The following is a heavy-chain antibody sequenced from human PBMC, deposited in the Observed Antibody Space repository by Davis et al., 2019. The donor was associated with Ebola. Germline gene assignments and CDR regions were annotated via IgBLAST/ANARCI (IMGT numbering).Heavy chain of an antibody. Sequence: PSETLSLTCAVYGGSFSGYYWSWIRQPPGKGLEWIGEINHSGSTNYNPSLKSRVTISVDTSKNQFSLKLSSVTAADTAVYYCARAGALWYSSGRGGGAFDIWGQGTMVTVSS. D-gene: IGHD6-19*01. CDR3: ARAGALWYSSGRGGGAFDI. V-gene: IGHV4-34*01. J-gene: IGHJ3*02. CDR1: GGSFSGYY. CDR2: INHSGST.